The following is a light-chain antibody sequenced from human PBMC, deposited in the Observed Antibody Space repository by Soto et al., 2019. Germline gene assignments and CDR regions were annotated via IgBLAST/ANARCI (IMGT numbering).Light chain of an antibody. V-gene: IGKV1-12*01. CDR3: QQASNFPYT. CDR2: SSS. J-gene: IGKJ2*01. Sequence: DIQMTQSPSSVSASVGDRVTISCRASQDIHNYLGWYQQQPGKAHTVLIYSSSFLHSGAPSRCSGSCSGTDFTITIDRLQPEDFTSYYCQQASNFPYTFGQGTKLEMK. CDR1: QDIHNY.